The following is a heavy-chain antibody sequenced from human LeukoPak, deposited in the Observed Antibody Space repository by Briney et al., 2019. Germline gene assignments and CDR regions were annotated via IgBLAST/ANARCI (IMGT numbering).Heavy chain of an antibody. CDR3: ARDGGRIDWFYFDY. J-gene: IGHJ4*02. CDR1: GGSISSYS. V-gene: IGHV4-4*07. D-gene: IGHD3-9*01. CDR2: IYTSGST. Sequence: SETLSLTCTVSGGSISSYSWSWIRQPAGKGLEWIGRIYTSGSTNYNPSLKSRVTLSVDTSKNQFSLDLSSVTAADTAVYYCARDGGRIDWFYFDYWGQGTRVTVSS.